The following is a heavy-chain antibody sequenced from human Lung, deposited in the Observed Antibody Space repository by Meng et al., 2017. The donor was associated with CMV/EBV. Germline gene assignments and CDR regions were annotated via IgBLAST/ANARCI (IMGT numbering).Heavy chain of an antibody. J-gene: IGHJ4*02. Sequence: QVQLVQSGAGVKKPGASVRVSCKASGYTFTHHGISWIRQAPGQGLESMGWISAYNGNTNYAQTLQGRLTMTTDTSTSTAYMELRSLRSDDTAVYYCARVEVGITSGDYWGQGTLVTVSS. CDR2: ISAYNGNT. CDR1: GYTFTHHG. V-gene: IGHV1-18*01. CDR3: ARVEVGITSGDY. D-gene: IGHD1-26*01.